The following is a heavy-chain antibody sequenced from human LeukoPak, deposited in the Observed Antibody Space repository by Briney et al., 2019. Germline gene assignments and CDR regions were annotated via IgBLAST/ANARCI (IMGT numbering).Heavy chain of an antibody. J-gene: IGHJ5*02. CDR1: GFTVSSNY. CDR3: ARVWAAAQGGPWFDP. Sequence: GGSLRLSCAASGFTVSSNYMSWVRQAPGKGLEWVSVIYSGGSTYYADSVKGRFAIYRDNSKYTLYLKMNSLRAEDTAVYYCARVWAAAQGGPWFDPWGQGTLVTVSS. V-gene: IGHV3-53*01. CDR2: IYSGGST. D-gene: IGHD6-13*01.